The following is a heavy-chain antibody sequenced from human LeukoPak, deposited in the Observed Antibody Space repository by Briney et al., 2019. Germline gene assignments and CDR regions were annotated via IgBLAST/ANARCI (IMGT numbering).Heavy chain of an antibody. J-gene: IGHJ3*02. Sequence: PGGSLRLSCAASGFTFSSYAMSWVRQAPGKGLEWVSAISSSGGSTYYADSVKGRFTISRDNSKNTLYLQMNSLRAEDTAVYYCAKDAPDDFWSGYPGGAFDIWGQGTMVTVSS. CDR1: GFTFSSYA. V-gene: IGHV3-23*01. D-gene: IGHD3-3*01. CDR2: ISSSGGST. CDR3: AKDAPDDFWSGYPGGAFDI.